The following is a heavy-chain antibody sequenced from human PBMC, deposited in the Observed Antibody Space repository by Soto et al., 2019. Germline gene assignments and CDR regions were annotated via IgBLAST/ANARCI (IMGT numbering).Heavy chain of an antibody. Sequence: EVQLVESGGGLVQPGGSLKLSCAASGFTFSGSAMHWVRQASGKGLEWVGRIRSKANSYATAYAASVKGRFTISRDDSKNTAYLQMNILKTDDTAVYYCTRHGDYGDPRLYYYGMDVWGQGTTVTVSS. D-gene: IGHD4-17*01. CDR3: TRHGDYGDPRLYYYGMDV. V-gene: IGHV3-73*02. J-gene: IGHJ6*02. CDR1: GFTFSGSA. CDR2: IRSKANSYAT.